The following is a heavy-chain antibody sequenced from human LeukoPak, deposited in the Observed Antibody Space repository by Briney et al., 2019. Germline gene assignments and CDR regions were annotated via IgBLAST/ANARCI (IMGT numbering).Heavy chain of an antibody. V-gene: IGHV1-69*05. J-gene: IGHJ4*02. CDR2: IIPIFGTA. D-gene: IGHD1-1*01. CDR1: GGTFSSYA. Sequence: SVKVSCKASGGTFSSYAISWVRQAPGQGLEWMGGIIPIFGTANYAQKFQGRVTITTDESTSTAYMELSSLRSEDTAVYYCAREAALGVQPLDYWGQGTLVTVSS. CDR3: AREAALGVQPLDY.